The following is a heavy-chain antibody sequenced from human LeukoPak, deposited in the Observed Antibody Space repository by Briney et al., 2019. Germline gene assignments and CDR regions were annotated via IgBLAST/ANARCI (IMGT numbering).Heavy chain of an antibody. CDR2: MNPNSGNT. V-gene: IGHV1-8*03. D-gene: IGHD6-13*01. CDR1: GYTFTSYD. Sequence: ASVKVSCKASGYTFTSYDINWVRQATGQGLEWMGWMNPNSGNTGYAQKFQGRVTITRNTSVSTAYMELSSLRSEDTAVYYCAREGVAATGLDYWGQGTLVTVSS. J-gene: IGHJ4*02. CDR3: AREGVAATGLDY.